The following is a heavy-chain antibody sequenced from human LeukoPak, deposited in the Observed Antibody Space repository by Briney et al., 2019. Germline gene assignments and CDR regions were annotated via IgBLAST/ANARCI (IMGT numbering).Heavy chain of an antibody. CDR3: AREVAAAGTRAFDI. CDR1: GGTFSSYA. D-gene: IGHD6-13*01. Sequence: SVKVSCKASGGTFSSYAISWVRQAPGQGLEWMGRIIPIFGTANYAQKFQGRVTITTDESTSTAYMELSSLRSVDTAVYYCAREVAAAGTRAFDIWGQGTMVTVSS. CDR2: IIPIFGTA. J-gene: IGHJ3*02. V-gene: IGHV1-69*05.